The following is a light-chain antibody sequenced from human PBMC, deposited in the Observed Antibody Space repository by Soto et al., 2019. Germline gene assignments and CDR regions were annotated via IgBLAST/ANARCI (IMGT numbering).Light chain of an antibody. CDR3: MQAVESPLT. J-gene: IGKJ4*01. CDR1: QSLLYSNGYNY. CDR2: LGS. Sequence: DIVMTQSPLSLPVTPGEPASISCRSSQSLLYSNGYNYLDWYLQKPGQSPQLLIYLGSNRASGVXVMXSGSGSGTDVTLKISRVEAEDVGVYYCMQAVESPLTFGGGTKLEIK. V-gene: IGKV2-28*01.